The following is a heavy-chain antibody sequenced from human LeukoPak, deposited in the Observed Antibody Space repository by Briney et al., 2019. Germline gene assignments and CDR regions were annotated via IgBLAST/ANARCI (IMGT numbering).Heavy chain of an antibody. CDR1: GGSFSGYY. CDR2: IYYSEST. CDR3: ARIPTVTFFDY. D-gene: IGHD4-17*01. Sequence: SETLSLTCAVYGGSFSGYYWSWIRQPPGKGLEWIGSIYYSESTYYKTSLKSRVTISVDTSKNQFSLKLSSVTAADTAVYYCARIPTVTFFDYWGQGTLVTVSS. J-gene: IGHJ4*02. V-gene: IGHV4-34*01.